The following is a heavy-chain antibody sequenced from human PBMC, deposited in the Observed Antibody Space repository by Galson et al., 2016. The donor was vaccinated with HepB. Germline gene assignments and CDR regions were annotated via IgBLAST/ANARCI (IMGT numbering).Heavy chain of an antibody. CDR3: AKKGYSSGKFDAFDI. V-gene: IGHV3-30*18. CDR2: ISGDGTNK. J-gene: IGHJ3*02. CDR1: GFSFGSYA. Sequence: SLRLSCAASGFSFGSYAMHWVRQTPAKGLEWVAVISGDGTNKYYADSVKGRFTISRDNSKSTLYLQMSSLRADDTAVYSCAKKGYSSGKFDAFDIWGQETVVTVSS. D-gene: IGHD6-19*01.